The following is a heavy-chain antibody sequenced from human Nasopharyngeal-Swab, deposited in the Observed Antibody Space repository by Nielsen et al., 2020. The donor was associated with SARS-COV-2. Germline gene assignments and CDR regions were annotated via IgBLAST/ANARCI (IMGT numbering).Heavy chain of an antibody. V-gene: IGHV4-39*07. Sequence: SETLSLTCTVSGGSISSSSYYWVWIRQPPGKGLEWIGSIYYSGSTYYNPSLKSRVTISVDTSKNQFSLKLSSVTAADTAVYYCARGSGGIAAAGTIRFDPWGQGTLVPSPQ. CDR3: ARGSGGIAAAGTIRFDP. D-gene: IGHD6-13*01. J-gene: IGHJ5*02. CDR1: GGSISSSSYY. CDR2: IYYSGST.